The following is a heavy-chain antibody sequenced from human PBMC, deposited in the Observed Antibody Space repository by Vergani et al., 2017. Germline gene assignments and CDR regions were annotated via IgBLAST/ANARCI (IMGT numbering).Heavy chain of an antibody. D-gene: IGHD4-17*01. V-gene: IGHV3-15*01. CDR1: GFTFSNAW. CDR3: TKRNRHFYGDLHNWFDP. CDR2: IKSKTDVGTT. Sequence: EVQLVESGGGLVKPGGSLRLSCAASGFTFSNAWMSCVRQAPGKGLEWVGRIKSKTDVGTTDYAAPVKGRFTISRDDSKNTLYLQMNSLKTEDTAVYYCTKRNRHFYGDLHNWFDPWGQGTLVTVSS. J-gene: IGHJ5*02.